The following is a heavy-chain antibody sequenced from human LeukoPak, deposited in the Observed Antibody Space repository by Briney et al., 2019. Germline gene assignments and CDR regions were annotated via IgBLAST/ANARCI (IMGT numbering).Heavy chain of an antibody. CDR3: ARDLLITMVRGVISWWFDP. CDR1: GGSISSSSYY. CDR2: IYYSGST. Sequence: SETLSLTCTVSGGSISSSSYYWGWIRQPPGKGLEWIGSIYYSGSTYYNPSLKSRVTISVDTSKNQFSLKLSSVTAADTAVYYCARDLLITMVRGVISWWFDPWGQGTLVTVSS. V-gene: IGHV4-39*07. D-gene: IGHD3-10*01. J-gene: IGHJ5*02.